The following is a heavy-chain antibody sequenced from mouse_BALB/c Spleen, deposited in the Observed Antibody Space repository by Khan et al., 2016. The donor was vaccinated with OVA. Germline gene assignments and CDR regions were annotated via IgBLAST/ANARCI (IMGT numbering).Heavy chain of an antibody. J-gene: IGHJ4*01. CDR3: ARDGSRYNYAMDY. CDR1: GYSITSDYA. D-gene: IGHD2-3*01. V-gene: IGHV3-2*02. CDR2: ISYSGST. Sequence: EVKLLESGPGLVKPSQSLSLTCTVTGYSITSDYAWNWIRQFPGNKLEWMGYISYSGSTTYNPSLKSRISNTRDTSKNQFFLPLNSVTTEDTATYYCARDGSRYNYAMDYWGQGTSVTVSS.